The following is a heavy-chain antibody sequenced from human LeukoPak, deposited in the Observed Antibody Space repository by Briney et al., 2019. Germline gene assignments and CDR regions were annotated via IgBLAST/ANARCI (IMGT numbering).Heavy chain of an antibody. V-gene: IGHV3-48*03. CDR2: ISSSGSTI. CDR3: ARDPRYCSGGSCYSSIDY. J-gene: IGHJ4*02. D-gene: IGHD2-15*01. CDR1: GFTFSSYE. Sequence: GGSLRLSCAASGFTFSSYEMNWVRQAPGKGLEWVSYISSSGSTIYYADSVNGRFTISRDNAKNSLYLQMNSLRAEDTAVYYCARDPRYCSGGSCYSSIDYWGQGTLVTVSS.